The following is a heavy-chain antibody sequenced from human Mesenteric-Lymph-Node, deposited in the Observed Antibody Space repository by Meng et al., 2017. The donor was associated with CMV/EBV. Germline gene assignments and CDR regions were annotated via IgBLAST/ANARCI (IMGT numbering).Heavy chain of an antibody. CDR1: GYNFIGNY. Sequence: ASVKVSCKASGYNFIGNYIHWVRQAPGQGLEWMGWVNPKNGDAHYVRKFQDRVMMTRDSSISTAYMELSRLRSDDTAVYYCARGQNYCSSTSCYSPSNWFDPWGQGTLVTVSS. CDR3: ARGQNYCSSTSCYSPSNWFDP. V-gene: IGHV1-2*02. CDR2: VNPKNGDA. J-gene: IGHJ5*02. D-gene: IGHD2-2*01.